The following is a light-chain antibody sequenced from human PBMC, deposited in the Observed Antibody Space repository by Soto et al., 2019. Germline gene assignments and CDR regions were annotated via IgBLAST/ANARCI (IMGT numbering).Light chain of an antibody. Sequence: QSALTQPASVSGSPGQLITISCTATSSDVGAYNYVSWYQQHPGKAPKLMIYEVINRPSGVSNRFSGSKSGNTASLIISGLQAEDEADYYCSSYTSSSTLVFGGGTKLTVL. CDR1: SSDVGAYNY. CDR3: SSYTSSSTLV. CDR2: EVI. J-gene: IGLJ2*01. V-gene: IGLV2-14*01.